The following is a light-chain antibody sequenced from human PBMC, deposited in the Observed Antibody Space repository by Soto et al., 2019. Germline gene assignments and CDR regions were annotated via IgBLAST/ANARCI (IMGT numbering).Light chain of an antibody. CDR3: QRLKSYPLA. CDR1: QDINNY. Sequence: IQLTQSPSSLSASVGDRVTITCRASQDINNYLAWYQQKPGKAPKLLIHAASTLQSGVPSRFSGSGSGTDFALTISSLQAEDFATYYCQRLKSYPLAFGPGTKVDI. V-gene: IGKV1-9*01. J-gene: IGKJ3*01. CDR2: AAS.